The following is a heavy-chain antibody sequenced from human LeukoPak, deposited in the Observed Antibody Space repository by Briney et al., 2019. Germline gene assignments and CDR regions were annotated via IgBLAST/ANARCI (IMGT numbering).Heavy chain of an antibody. J-gene: IGHJ5*02. CDR1: GFNFSSYW. CDR2: IKQDGSER. Sequence: PGGSLRLSCAASGFNFSSYWMTWVRQAPGKGLEWVANIKQDGSERYYVDSVKGRFTISRDNAKNSLYLQMNSLRAEDTAVYYCARDRIPGIAAFDPWGQGTLVTVSS. D-gene: IGHD6-13*01. V-gene: IGHV3-7*01. CDR3: ARDRIPGIAAFDP.